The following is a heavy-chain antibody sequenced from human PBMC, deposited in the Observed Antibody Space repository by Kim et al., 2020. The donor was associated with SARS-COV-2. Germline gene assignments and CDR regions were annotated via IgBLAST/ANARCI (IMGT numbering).Heavy chain of an antibody. D-gene: IGHD6-19*01. J-gene: IGHJ4*02. CDR1: GYTFTTFA. CDR2: INGGNGNT. Sequence: ASVKVSCKASGYTFTTFALYWVHRAPGQRLEWMGWINGGNGNTRYSQKFQARVSITRDTSATTAYLELSGLRSEDTAVYYCAREAVAGSFDYWGQGTLVTVSS. V-gene: IGHV1-3*01. CDR3: AREAVAGSFDY.